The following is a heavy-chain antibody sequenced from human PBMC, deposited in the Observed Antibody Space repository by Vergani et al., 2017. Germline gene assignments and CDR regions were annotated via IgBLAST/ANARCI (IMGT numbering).Heavy chain of an antibody. J-gene: IGHJ4*02. CDR1: GGSFSGYY. D-gene: IGHD3-10*01. V-gene: IGHV4-34*01. CDR2: INHSGST. Sequence: QVQLQQWGAGLLKPSETLSLTCAVYGGSFSGYYWSWIRQPPGKGLEWIGEINHSGSTNYNPSLKSRVTISVDTSKNQFSLKLSSVTAADTAVYYCARGYLGRGSGGYGDWGQGTLVTVSS. CDR3: ARGYLGRGSGGYGD.